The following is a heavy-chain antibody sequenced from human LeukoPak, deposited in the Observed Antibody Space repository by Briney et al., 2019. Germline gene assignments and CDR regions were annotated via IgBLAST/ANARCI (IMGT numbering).Heavy chain of an antibody. CDR2: INTSTGNP. D-gene: IGHD6-19*01. CDR3: ARGSEITGYSSGWYRY. CDR1: GYTFTSYA. Sequence: ASVKVSCKASGYTFTSYAMNWVRQAPGQGLEWMGWINTSTGNPTYAQGFTGRFVFSLDTSVSTAYLQISSLKAEDTAVYYCARGSEITGYSSGWYRYWGQGTLVTVSS. J-gene: IGHJ4*02. V-gene: IGHV7-4-1*02.